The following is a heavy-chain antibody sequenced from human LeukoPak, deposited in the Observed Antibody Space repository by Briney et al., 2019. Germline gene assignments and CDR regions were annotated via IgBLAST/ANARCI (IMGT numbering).Heavy chain of an antibody. CDR3: ATAEMATIDLDAFDI. CDR1: GFSFDDYG. Sequence: HGGSLRLSCAASGFSFDDYGMSWVRQAPGKGLEWVANINQDGSEKYYVDSVEGRFTISRDYAKNSLYLQMNSLRAEDTAVYYCATAEMATIDLDAFDIWGQGTMVTVSS. CDR2: INQDGSEK. D-gene: IGHD5-24*01. J-gene: IGHJ3*02. V-gene: IGHV3-7*01.